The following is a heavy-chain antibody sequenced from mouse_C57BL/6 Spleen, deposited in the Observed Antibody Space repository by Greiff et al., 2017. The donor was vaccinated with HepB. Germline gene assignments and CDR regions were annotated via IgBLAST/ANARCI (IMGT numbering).Heavy chain of an antibody. J-gene: IGHJ3*01. CDR1: GFTFSDYG. V-gene: IGHV5-15*04. Sequence: EVKLLESGGGLVQPGGSLKLSCAASGFTFSDYGMAWVRQAPRKGPEWVAFISNLAYSIYYADTVTGRFTISRENAKNTLYLEMSSLRSGDTAMYYCARRDYYGSSYGFAYWGQGTLVTVSA. CDR2: ISNLAYSI. D-gene: IGHD1-1*01. CDR3: ARRDYYGSSYGFAY.